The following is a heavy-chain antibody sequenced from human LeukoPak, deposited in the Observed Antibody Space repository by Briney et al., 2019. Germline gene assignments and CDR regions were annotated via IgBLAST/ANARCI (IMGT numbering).Heavy chain of an antibody. CDR3: ASPPITIFGLVD. V-gene: IGHV3-30-3*01. D-gene: IGHD3-3*01. J-gene: IGHJ4*02. Sequence: GGSLRLSCAASGFTFSSYAMHLVRQAPGKGLEWVAVISYDGSNKYYADSVKGRFTISRDNSKNTLYLQMNSLRAEDTAVYYCASPPITIFGLVDWGQGTLVTVSS. CDR1: GFTFSSYA. CDR2: ISYDGSNK.